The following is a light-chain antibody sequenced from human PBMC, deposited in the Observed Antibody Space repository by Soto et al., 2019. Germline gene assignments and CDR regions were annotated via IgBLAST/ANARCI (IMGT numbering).Light chain of an antibody. Sequence: DIQLTQYPYFLSASVGDIVTITCRASQGIWNCLAWYQQKPGRAPKLLIYIASTLHSRVPSRFTGSYSVTELTLTIPGLQQEAVAPYCYQQLNSYPYPFGQGTRLEIK. J-gene: IGKJ5*01. CDR1: QGIWNC. CDR2: IAS. V-gene: IGKV1-9*01. CDR3: QQLNSYPYP.